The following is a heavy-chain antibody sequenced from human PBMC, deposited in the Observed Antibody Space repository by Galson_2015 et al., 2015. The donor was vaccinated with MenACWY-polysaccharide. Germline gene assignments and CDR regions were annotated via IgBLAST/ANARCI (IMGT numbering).Heavy chain of an antibody. D-gene: IGHD3-10*02. V-gene: IGHV3-30*07. CDR3: AREGSRIVFHAFDT. J-gene: IGHJ3*02. Sequence: DSVKGRFTISRDNSKSTLYLEMNNLRAEDTALYYCAREGSRIVFHAFDTWGQGTMVIVSS.